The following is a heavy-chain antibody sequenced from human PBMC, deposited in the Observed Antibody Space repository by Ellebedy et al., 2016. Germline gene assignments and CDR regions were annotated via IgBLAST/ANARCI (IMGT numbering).Heavy chain of an antibody. V-gene: IGHV3-66*01. CDR2: IYSGGST. CDR3: ARWVTAGTSYYFDY. J-gene: IGHJ4*02. Sequence: GESLKISCAASGFTVSSNYMSWVRQAPGKGLEWVSVIYSGGSTYYADSVKGRFTISRDNSKNTLSLQMNSLRAEDTAVYYCARWVTAGTSYYFDYWGQGTLVTVSS. D-gene: IGHD6-13*01. CDR1: GFTVSSNY.